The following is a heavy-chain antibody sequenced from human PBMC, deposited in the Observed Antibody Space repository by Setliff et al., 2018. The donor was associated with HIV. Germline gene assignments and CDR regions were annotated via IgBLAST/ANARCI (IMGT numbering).Heavy chain of an antibody. D-gene: IGHD2-2*01. J-gene: IGHJ3*02. CDR2: IRQDESEK. CDR3: AKDFSSLGAFDI. V-gene: IGHV3-7*03. Sequence: GGSLRFSCAASGFTFSNYWMNWVRQAPGKGLEWVANIRQDESEKYYVDSVRGRFTISRDNAKNSLYLQMNSLRAEDTAVYYCAKDFSSLGAFDIWGQGTMVTVS. CDR1: GFTFSNYW.